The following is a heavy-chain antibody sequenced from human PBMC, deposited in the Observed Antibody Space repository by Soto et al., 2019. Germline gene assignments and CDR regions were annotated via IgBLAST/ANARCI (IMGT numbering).Heavy chain of an antibody. V-gene: IGHV1-2*04. CDR2: INPNSGGT. J-gene: IGHJ6*02. CDR3: ASSQRYCSGGSCYSGYYGMDV. Sequence: ASVKVSCKASGYTFTGYYMHWVRQAPGQGLEWMGWINPNSGGTNYAQKFQGWVTMTRDTSLSTAYMELSRLRSDDTAVYYCASSQRYCSGGSCYSGYYGMDVWGQGTRVTVSS. D-gene: IGHD2-15*01. CDR1: GYTFTGYY.